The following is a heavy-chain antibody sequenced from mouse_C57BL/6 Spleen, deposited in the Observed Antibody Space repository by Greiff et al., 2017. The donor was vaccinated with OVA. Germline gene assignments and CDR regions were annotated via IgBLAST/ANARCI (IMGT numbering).Heavy chain of an antibody. V-gene: IGHV1-80*01. J-gene: IGHJ3*01. D-gene: IGHD2-4*01. CDR1: GYAFSSYW. CDR3: AKGIYYDYDEGPH. CDR2: IYPGDGDT. Sequence: VQLQQSGAELVQPGASVTISCKASGYAFSSYWLNWVKQRPGKGLEWIGQIYPGDGDTTYHGKFKGKATLTADKSSSTAYMQLSSLTSEDSAVYFCAKGIYYDYDEGPHWGQGTLVTVSA.